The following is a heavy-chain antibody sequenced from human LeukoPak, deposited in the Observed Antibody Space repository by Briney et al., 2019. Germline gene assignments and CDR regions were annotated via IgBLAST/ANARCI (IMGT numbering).Heavy chain of an antibody. Sequence: PGRSLRLSCAASGXTFSNYGVHWVRQAPGKGLEWVAVIRFDGSTKYYADSVRGRFTISRDNSKNTVYLEMNSLRAEDTAVYYCARAYSRESGYDFVFENWGQGTMVSVSS. CDR2: IRFDGSTK. J-gene: IGHJ4*02. D-gene: IGHD5-12*01. CDR1: GXTFSNYG. CDR3: ARAYSRESGYDFVFEN. V-gene: IGHV3-33*01.